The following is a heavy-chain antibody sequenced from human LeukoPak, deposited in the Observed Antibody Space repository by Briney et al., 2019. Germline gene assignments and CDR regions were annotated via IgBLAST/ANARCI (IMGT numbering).Heavy chain of an antibody. CDR2: IYYSGST. J-gene: IGHJ5*02. CDR1: GYSISSSSYY. V-gene: IGHV4-39*01. D-gene: IGHD6-6*01. Sequence: SETLSLTCAVSGYSISSSSYYWGWIRQPPGKGLEWIGSIYYSGSTYYNPSLKSRVTISVDTSKNQFSLKLSSVTAADTAVYYCARQAPSSLNWFDPWGQGTLVTVSS. CDR3: ARQAPSSLNWFDP.